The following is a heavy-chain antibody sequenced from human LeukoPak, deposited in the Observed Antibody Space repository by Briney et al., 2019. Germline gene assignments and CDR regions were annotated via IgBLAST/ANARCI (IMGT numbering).Heavy chain of an antibody. CDR3: ARGEEVVPAAPGYFQH. V-gene: IGHV4-30-4*01. CDR1: GGSISSGDYY. J-gene: IGHJ1*01. D-gene: IGHD2-2*01. Sequence: PSETLSLTCTVSGGSISSGDYYWSWIRQPPGKGLEWIGYIYYTGSTYYNPSLKSRVTISVDTSMNQFSQKLSSVTAADTAVYYCARGEEVVPAAPGYFQHWGQGTLVTVSS. CDR2: IYYTGST.